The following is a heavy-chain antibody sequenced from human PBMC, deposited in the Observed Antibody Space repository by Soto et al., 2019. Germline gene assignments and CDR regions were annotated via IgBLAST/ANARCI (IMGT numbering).Heavy chain of an antibody. V-gene: IGHV3-66*01. Sequence: EVQLVESGGGLVQPGGSLRLSCAASGFTVSSNYMSWVRQAPGKGLEWVSVIYSGGSTYYEHSVKGRFTISRDNSKNTLYLQMNSLRAEDTAVYYCARDVSMDVWGQGTTVTVSS. CDR3: ARDVSMDV. D-gene: IGHD2-8*01. CDR1: GFTVSSNY. J-gene: IGHJ6*02. CDR2: IYSGGST.